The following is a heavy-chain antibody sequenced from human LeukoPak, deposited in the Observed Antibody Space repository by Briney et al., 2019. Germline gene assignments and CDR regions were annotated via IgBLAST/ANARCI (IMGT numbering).Heavy chain of an antibody. CDR1: GFTFSSHA. Sequence: GGSLRLSCAASGFTFSSHAMSWVRQAPGKGLEWVSATSGDGGITYYAASVKGRFTISRDNSKNTLYLQMNSLRAEDTALYYCAKCAGFGDAPGGDYWGQGTLVTVSS. CDR3: AKCAGFGDAPGGDY. J-gene: IGHJ4*02. D-gene: IGHD3-10*01. CDR2: TSGDGGIT. V-gene: IGHV3-23*01.